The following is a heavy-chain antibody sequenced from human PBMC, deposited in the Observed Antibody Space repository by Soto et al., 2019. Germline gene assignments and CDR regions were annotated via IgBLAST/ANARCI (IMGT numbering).Heavy chain of an antibody. Sequence: PGGSLRLSCAASGFTFSDYYMSWIRQAPGKGLEWVSYISSSGSTIYYADSVKGRFTISRDNAKNSLYLQMNSLRAEDTAVYYCARRVPPYGSGSYLGYDAFDIWGQGTMVTVSS. CDR2: ISSSGSTI. CDR1: GFTFSDYY. J-gene: IGHJ3*02. CDR3: ARRVPPYGSGSYLGYDAFDI. V-gene: IGHV3-11*01. D-gene: IGHD3-10*01.